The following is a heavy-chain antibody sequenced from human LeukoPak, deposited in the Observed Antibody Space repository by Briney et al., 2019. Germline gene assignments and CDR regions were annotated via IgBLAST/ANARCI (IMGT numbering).Heavy chain of an antibody. D-gene: IGHD3-22*01. CDR1: GGTFSSYA. Sequence: SVKVSCKASGGTFSSYAISWVRQAPGQGLEWMGGIIPIFGTANYAQKFQGRVTITTDESTSTAYMELSSLRSEDTAVYYCAREGSGYQHNFDYWGQGTLVTVSS. V-gene: IGHV1-69*05. J-gene: IGHJ4*02. CDR3: AREGSGYQHNFDY. CDR2: IIPIFGTA.